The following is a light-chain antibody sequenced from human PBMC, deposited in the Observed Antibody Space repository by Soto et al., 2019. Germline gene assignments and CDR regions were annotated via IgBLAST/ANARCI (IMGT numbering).Light chain of an antibody. Sequence: DIVMTQSPDSLAVSLGERATINCKSSQSVLYSSDNKHYLAWYQQRPGQPPNLLIYWASTRESGVPDRFSGSGSGTEFTLTISSLQSEDVAVYYCQQYYATPHIFGQGTKLEI. V-gene: IGKV4-1*01. CDR2: WAS. J-gene: IGKJ2*01. CDR1: QSVLYSSDNKHY. CDR3: QQYYATPHI.